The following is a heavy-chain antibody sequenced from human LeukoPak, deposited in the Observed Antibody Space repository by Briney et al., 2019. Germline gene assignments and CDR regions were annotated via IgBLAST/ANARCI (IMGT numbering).Heavy chain of an antibody. V-gene: IGHV3-23*01. CDR2: ISGSGGST. CDR3: ARDYLGFHVATIDGVGNRNWFDP. Sequence: PGGSLRLSCAASGFTFSSYAMSWVRQAPGKGLEWVSAISGSGGSTYYADSVKGRFTISRDNSKNTLYLQMNSLRAEDTAVYYCARDYLGFHVATIDGVGNRNWFDPWGQGTLVTVSS. J-gene: IGHJ5*02. D-gene: IGHD5-12*01. CDR1: GFTFSSYA.